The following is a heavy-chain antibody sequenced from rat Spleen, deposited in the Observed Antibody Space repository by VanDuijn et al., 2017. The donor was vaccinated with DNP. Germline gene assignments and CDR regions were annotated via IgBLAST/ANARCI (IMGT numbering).Heavy chain of an antibody. Sequence: EVQLVESGGGLVQPGRSMKLSCAASGFTFSNYYMAWVRQAPTKGLEWVAAISPGGGNIYYRDSVKGRFTISRDNAKSTLYLQMNSLRSEATAIYYCTTDSLRVFTYWGQGTLVTVSS. J-gene: IGHJ3*01. V-gene: IGHV5-25*01. CDR2: ISPGGGNI. CDR1: GFTFSNYY. D-gene: IGHD1-11*01. CDR3: TTDSLRVFTY.